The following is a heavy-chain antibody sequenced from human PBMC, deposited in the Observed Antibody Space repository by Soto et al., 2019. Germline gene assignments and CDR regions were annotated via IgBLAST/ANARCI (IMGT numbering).Heavy chain of an antibody. J-gene: IGHJ5*01. V-gene: IGHV1-46*01. CDR2: MNPSGSST. CDR3: ARDRSGFHWFDA. D-gene: IGHD3-3*01. CDR1: GYTLTSDY. Sequence: ASVKVSCKASGYTLTSDYMHWVRQAPGQGLEWMAIMNPSGSSTSYAQKFQDRLTMTRDTSTSTVYMELRSLRSEDTAVYYCARDRSGFHWFDAWG.